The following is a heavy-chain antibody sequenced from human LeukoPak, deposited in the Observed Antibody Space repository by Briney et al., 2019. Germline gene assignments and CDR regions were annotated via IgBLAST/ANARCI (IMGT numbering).Heavy chain of an antibody. V-gene: IGHV1-2*02. D-gene: IGHD2-8*01. CDR1: GYTFTGYY. CDR3: AGSLGYCTSNVCYLKY. J-gene: IGHJ4*02. CDR2: INPNSGGT. Sequence: VASVKVSCRASGYTFTGYYMHWVRQAPGQGLEWMGWINPNSGGTNYAQKFQGRVTMTRDTSISTAYMELRSLRSDDTAVYYCAGSLGYCTSNVCYLKYWGQGTLVTVSS.